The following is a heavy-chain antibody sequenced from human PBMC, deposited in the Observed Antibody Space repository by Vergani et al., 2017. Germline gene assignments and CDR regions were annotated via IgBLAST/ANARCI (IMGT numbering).Heavy chain of an antibody. Sequence: QVQLQESGPGLVKPSETLSLTCTVSNDSVSNTFYYWGWIRQTPGKGLEWIGSIYYSGSTYYNPSLKSRVTISVDTSKNQFSLKLSSVTAADTAVYYCARDRYYDSSGYSPWYYYYYMDVWGKGTTVTVSS. CDR2: IYYSGST. CDR1: NDSVSNTFYY. D-gene: IGHD3-22*01. V-gene: IGHV4-39*07. J-gene: IGHJ6*03. CDR3: ARDRYYDSSGYSPWYYYYYMDV.